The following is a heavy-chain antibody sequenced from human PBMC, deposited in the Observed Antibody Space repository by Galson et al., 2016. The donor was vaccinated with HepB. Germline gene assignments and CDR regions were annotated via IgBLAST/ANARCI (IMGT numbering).Heavy chain of an antibody. V-gene: IGHV3-33*01. J-gene: IGHJ5*02. CDR3: ARDDHSSSSYGGFDP. Sequence: SLRLSCAASGFTFSSYGMHWVRQAPGKGLEWVAVIWNDGRNKYYADSEKGRFTISRDNSKNTLYLQMNSLRVEDTAVYYCARDDHSSSSYGGFDPWGQGTLVAVSS. CDR2: IWNDGRNK. CDR1: GFTFSSYG. D-gene: IGHD6-6*01.